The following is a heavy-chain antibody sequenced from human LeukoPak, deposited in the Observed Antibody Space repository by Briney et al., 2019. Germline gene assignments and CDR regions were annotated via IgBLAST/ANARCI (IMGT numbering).Heavy chain of an antibody. CDR1: GSTFSSYS. CDR3: AREETVMGEAFDI. V-gene: IGHV3-21*01. D-gene: IGHD2-8*01. CDR2: MSSSSSYI. Sequence: GGSLRLSCAAPGSTFSSYSMNWVRQAPGKGLEWVSSMSSSSSYIYYADSVKGRFTISRDNAKNSLYLQMNSLRAEDTAVYYCAREETVMGEAFDIWGQGTMVTVSS. J-gene: IGHJ3*02.